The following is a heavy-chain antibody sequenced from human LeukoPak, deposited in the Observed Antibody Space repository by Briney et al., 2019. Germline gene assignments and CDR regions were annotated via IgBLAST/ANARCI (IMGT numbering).Heavy chain of an antibody. V-gene: IGHV3-74*01. Sequence: GGSLRLSCAASGFTFSSYGMHWVRQAPGKGLVWVSRINSDGSSTSYADSVKGRFTISRDNAKNTLYLQMNSLRAEDTAVYYCARAGFLEWLLYHYWGQGTLVTVSS. D-gene: IGHD3-3*01. CDR3: ARAGFLEWLLYHY. CDR1: GFTFSSYG. J-gene: IGHJ4*02. CDR2: INSDGSST.